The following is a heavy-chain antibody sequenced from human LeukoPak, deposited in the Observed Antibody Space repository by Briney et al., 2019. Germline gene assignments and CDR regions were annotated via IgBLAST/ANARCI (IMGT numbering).Heavy chain of an antibody. CDR3: ARGPGIAAAGTHWFDP. D-gene: IGHD6-13*01. CDR2: ISSSSSYI. V-gene: IGHV3-21*01. CDR1: GFTLSSYS. Sequence: GGSLRLSCAASGFTLSSYSMNWVRQAPGKGLEWVSSISSSSSYIYYADSVKGRFTISRDNAKNSLYLQMNSLRAEDTAVYYCARGPGIAAAGTHWFDPWGQGTLVTVSS. J-gene: IGHJ5*02.